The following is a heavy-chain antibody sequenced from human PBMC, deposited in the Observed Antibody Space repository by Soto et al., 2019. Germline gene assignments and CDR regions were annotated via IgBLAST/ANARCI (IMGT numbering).Heavy chain of an antibody. J-gene: IGHJ5*02. CDR1: GFIVSNNY. V-gene: IGHV3-53*01. D-gene: IGHD2-15*01. Sequence: PGGSLRLSCAASGFIVSNNYMSWVRQTPGKGPEWVSILYSGGTTYYADSVKGRFTFSRDNSENTVFLQMNNLRVEDTAVYYCGRDRGGSYWLDPWGQGTLVTVSS. CDR2: LYSGGTT. CDR3: GRDRGGSYWLDP.